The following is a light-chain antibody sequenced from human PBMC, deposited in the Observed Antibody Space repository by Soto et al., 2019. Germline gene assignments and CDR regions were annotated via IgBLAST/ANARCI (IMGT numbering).Light chain of an antibody. Sequence: EIGLTKSPATLSLSPGERATLSCRASQSLSSNFLAWYQQKPGQPPRLLIYDSSTRATGFPDRFSGSGSGTDFTLTISSLEPEDFALYYCQQRSNWPITFGQGTRLEIK. J-gene: IGKJ5*01. CDR3: QQRSNWPIT. CDR1: QSLSSNF. V-gene: IGKV3D-20*02. CDR2: DSS.